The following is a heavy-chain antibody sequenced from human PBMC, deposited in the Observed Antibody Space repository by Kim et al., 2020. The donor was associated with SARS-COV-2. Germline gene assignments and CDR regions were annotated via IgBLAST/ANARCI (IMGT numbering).Heavy chain of an antibody. D-gene: IGHD5-18*01. Sequence: DYNPTLKSRVTISVDTSKNQFSLKRSSVTAADTAVYDCARSRYSYGYNYWGQGTLVTVSS. V-gene: IGHV4-34*01. CDR3: ARSRYSYGYNY. J-gene: IGHJ4*02.